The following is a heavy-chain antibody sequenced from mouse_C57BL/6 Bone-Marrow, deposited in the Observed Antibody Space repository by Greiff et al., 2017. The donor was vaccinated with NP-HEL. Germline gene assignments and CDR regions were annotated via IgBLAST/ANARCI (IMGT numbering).Heavy chain of an antibody. CDR3: ARRRCDY. V-gene: IGHV1-26*01. J-gene: IGHJ2*01. CDR2: INPNNGGT. Sequence: EVKLQQSGPELVKPGASVKISCKASGYTFTDYYMNWVKQSHGKSLEWIGDINPNNGGTSYNQKFKGKATLTVDKSSSTAYMELRSLTSEDSAVYYCARRRCDYWGQGTTLTVSA. CDR1: GYTFTDYY.